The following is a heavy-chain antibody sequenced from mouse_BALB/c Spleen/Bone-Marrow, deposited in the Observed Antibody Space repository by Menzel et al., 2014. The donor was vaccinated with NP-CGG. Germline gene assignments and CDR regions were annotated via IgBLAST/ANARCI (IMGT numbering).Heavy chain of an antibody. J-gene: IGHJ2*01. D-gene: IGHD1-1*01. CDR1: GFTFSSYA. V-gene: IGHV5-9-3*01. CDR3: ARYYGSSYDY. CDR2: ISSGGNYT. Sequence: VQLKESGGGLVKPGGSLKLSCAASGFTFSSYAMSWVRQTPEKRLEWVATISSGGNYTYYPDSVKGRFTISRDNAKNTLYLQMSSLRSEDTATYYCARYYGSSYDYWGQGTTLTVSS.